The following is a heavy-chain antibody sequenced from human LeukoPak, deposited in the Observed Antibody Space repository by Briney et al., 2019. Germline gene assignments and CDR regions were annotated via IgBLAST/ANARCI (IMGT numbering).Heavy chain of an antibody. V-gene: IGHV3-23*01. CDR1: GFTFSSYA. Sequence: QTGGSLRLSCAAPGFTFSSYAMSWVRQAPGKGLEWVSAISGSGGSTYYADSVKGRFTISRDNSKNTLYLQMNGLRAEDTAVYYCAKDLGCSYGYGYFDYWGQGTLVTVSS. CDR3: AKDLGCSYGYGYFDY. J-gene: IGHJ4*02. D-gene: IGHD5-18*01. CDR2: ISGSGGST.